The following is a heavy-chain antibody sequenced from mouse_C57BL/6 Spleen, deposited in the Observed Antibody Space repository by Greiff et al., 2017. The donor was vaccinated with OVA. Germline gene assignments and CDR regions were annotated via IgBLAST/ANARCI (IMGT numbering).Heavy chain of an antibody. V-gene: IGHV5-17*01. Sequence: EVQGVESGGGLVKPGGSLKLSCAASGFTFSDYGMHWVRQAPEKGLEWVAYISSGSSTIYYADTVKGRFTISRDNDKNTLFLQMTSLRAEDTAMYYCARSLTGLYYAMDYWGQGTSVTVSS. J-gene: IGHJ4*01. CDR3: ARSLTGLYYAMDY. CDR2: ISSGSSTI. D-gene: IGHD4-1*01. CDR1: GFTFSDYG.